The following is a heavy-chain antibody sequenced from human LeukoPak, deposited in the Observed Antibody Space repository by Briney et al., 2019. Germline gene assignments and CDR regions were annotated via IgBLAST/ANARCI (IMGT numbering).Heavy chain of an antibody. CDR3: ARATGYSYDY. D-gene: IGHD1-26*01. Sequence: GGSLRLSCAASGFTFSSYGMHWVRQAPGKGLEWVAVIWYGGSNKYYADSVKGRFTISRGNSKNTLYLQMNSLRAEDTAVYYCARATGYSYDYWGQGTLVTVSS. J-gene: IGHJ4*02. CDR1: GFTFSSYG. V-gene: IGHV3-33*01. CDR2: IWYGGSNK.